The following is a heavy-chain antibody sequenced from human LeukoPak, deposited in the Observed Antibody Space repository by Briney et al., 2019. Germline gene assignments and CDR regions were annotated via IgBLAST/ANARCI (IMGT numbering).Heavy chain of an antibody. CDR1: GFTFSSHG. CDR3: AKDRGYCSSTSCYSFDY. J-gene: IGHJ4*02. D-gene: IGHD2-2*02. Sequence: GGSLRLSCAASGFTFSSHGMHWVRQAPGKGLEWVAVIWYDGSNKYYADSVKGRFTISRDNSKNTLYLQMNSLRAEDTAVYYCAKDRGYCSSTSCYSFDYWGQGTLVTVSS. V-gene: IGHV3-33*06. CDR2: IWYDGSNK.